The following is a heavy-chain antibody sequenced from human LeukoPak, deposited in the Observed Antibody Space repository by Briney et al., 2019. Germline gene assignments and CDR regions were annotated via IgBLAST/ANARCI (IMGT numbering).Heavy chain of an antibody. V-gene: IGHV1-2*02. D-gene: IGHD3-10*01. CDR1: GYTFTVYY. CDR3: AKRYFDSWSYFPFDH. Sequence: ASVKLSFTASGYTFTVYYLHWGRQAPGQGHGWMGWINPNSGGTGYAQKFQGRVTMTRDTAISTTYMELSMLRSDDSGVYYCAKRYFDSWSYFPFDHWGQGTLVSVSS. J-gene: IGHJ4*02. CDR2: INPNSGGT.